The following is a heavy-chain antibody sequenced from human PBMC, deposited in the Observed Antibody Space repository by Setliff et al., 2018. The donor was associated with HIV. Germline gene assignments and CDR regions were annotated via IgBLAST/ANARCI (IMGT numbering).Heavy chain of an antibody. CDR1: GASISSYY. J-gene: IGHJ4*02. CDR2: IYISGST. CDR3: ARERDAGYYYGSGSYHPFDY. V-gene: IGHV4-4*07. D-gene: IGHD3-10*01. Sequence: PSETLSLTCTVSGASISSYYWNWIRQPAGKGLEWIGRIYISGSTNYNPSLKSRVTMSVDTSKNQFSLKLTSVTAAETAVYYCARERDAGYYYGSGSYHPFDYWGQGTLVTVSS.